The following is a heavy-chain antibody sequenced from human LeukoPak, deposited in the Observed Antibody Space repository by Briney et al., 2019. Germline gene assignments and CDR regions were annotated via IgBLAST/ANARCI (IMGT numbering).Heavy chain of an antibody. V-gene: IGHV1-69*06. D-gene: IGHD3-16*02. J-gene: IGHJ3*02. CDR2: IIPMFGTA. Sequence: ASVKVSCKASGGTFSSYAISWVRQAPGEGLEWMGGIIPMFGTANYAQKFQGRVTITADKSTSTAYMELSSLRSEDTAVYYCARGFMDYVGASYRYDVFDIWGQGTMVTVSS. CDR1: GGTFSSYA. CDR3: ARGFMDYVGASYRYDVFDI.